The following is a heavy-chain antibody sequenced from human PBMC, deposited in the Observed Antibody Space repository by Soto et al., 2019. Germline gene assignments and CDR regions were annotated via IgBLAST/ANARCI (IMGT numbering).Heavy chain of an antibody. CDR2: ISSTSSSK. D-gene: IGHD2-8*01. CDR3: ARPCTNGVCPFDY. CDR1: GFTFSSYS. V-gene: IGHV3-21*01. J-gene: IGHJ4*02. Sequence: GGSLRLSCAASGFTFSSYSMNWVRQAPGKGLEWVSSISSTSSSKYYADSVKGRFTISRDNAKNSLYPQMNSLRAEDTAVYYCARPCTNGVCPFDYWGQGTLVTVSS.